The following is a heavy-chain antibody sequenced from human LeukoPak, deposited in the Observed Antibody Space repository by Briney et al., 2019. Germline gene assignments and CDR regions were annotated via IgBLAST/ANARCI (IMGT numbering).Heavy chain of an antibody. CDR2: IYYSGST. CDR1: GGSISSSSYY. J-gene: IGHJ4*02. CDR3: ALVDILTGDFDY. V-gene: IGHV4-39*07. Sequence: SETLSLTCTVSGGSISSSSYYWGWIRQPPGKGLEWIGSIYYSGSTYYNPSLKSRVTISVDTSKNQFSLKLSSVSAADTAVYYCALVDILTGDFDYWGQGTLVTVSS. D-gene: IGHD3-9*01.